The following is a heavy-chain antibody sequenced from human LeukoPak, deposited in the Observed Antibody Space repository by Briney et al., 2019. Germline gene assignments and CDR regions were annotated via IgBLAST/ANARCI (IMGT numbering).Heavy chain of an antibody. CDR2: ISSGDRT. CDR3: AKDATASPYFHWFDN. V-gene: IGHV3-53*01. J-gene: IGHJ4*02. D-gene: IGHD3-9*01. CDR1: GFTVGNNY. Sequence: PGGSLRLSCTVSGFTVGNNYMSWVRQALGKGLEWVAGISSGDRTFHAESVKGRFTISRDKSKDTLYLQMNSLRAEDTAVYYCAKDATASPYFHWFDNWGQGTQVIVSS.